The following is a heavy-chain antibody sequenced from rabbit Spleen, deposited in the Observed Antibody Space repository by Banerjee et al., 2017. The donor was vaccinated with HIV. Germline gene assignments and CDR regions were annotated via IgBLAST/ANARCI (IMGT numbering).Heavy chain of an antibody. V-gene: IGHV1S45*01. CDR2: INGVTGKA. CDR3: ATDLVGVGAWNL. J-gene: IGHJ4*01. Sequence: QEQLVEYGGDLVQPEGSLTLTCKASGFSFSSSDYMCWVRQAPGKGLEWIACINGVTGKALYATWAKGRFSFSKTSSTTVTLQMTSLTAADTANYFCATDLVGVGAWNLWGPGTLVTVS. CDR1: GFSFSSSDY. D-gene: IGHD3-3*01.